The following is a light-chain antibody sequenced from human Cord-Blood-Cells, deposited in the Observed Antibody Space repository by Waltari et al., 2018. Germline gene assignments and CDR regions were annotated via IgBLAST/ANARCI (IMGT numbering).Light chain of an antibody. CDR3: SSYTSSSIVV. Sequence: QSALTQPASVSGSPGQSLTISCTGTSSDVGGYNYVSWYQQHPGKAPKLMIYDVSKRPSGVSNPFSGAKTGNTASLTISELQAEGEADYYYSSYTSSSIVVFGGGTKLTVL. CDR1: SSDVGGYNY. CDR2: DVS. J-gene: IGLJ2*01. V-gene: IGLV2-14*01.